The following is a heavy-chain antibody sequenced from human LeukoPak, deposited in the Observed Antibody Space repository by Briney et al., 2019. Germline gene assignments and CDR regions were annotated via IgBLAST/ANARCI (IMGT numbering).Heavy chain of an antibody. CDR1: GFTFSNYW. V-gene: IGHV3-74*01. Sequence: PGGSLRLSCAASGFTFSNYWMHWVRQAPGRGLVWVSRINSDRSTTNYADSVKGRFTISRDNAKNTLFLQMNSLRAEDTAVYYCARSFASFDFWGQGTMVTVSS. J-gene: IGHJ3*01. CDR3: ARSFASFDF. CDR2: INSDRSTT.